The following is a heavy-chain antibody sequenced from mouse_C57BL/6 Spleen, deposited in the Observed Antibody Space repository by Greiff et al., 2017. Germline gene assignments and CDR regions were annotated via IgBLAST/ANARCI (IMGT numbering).Heavy chain of an antibody. V-gene: IGHV1-42*01. CDR3: AREIPSMDY. J-gene: IGHJ4*01. D-gene: IGHD5-1-1*01. CDR1: GYSFTGYY. CDR2: INPSTGGT. Sequence: VQLKESGPELVKPGASVKISCKASGYSFTGYYMNWVKQSPEKSLEWIGEINPSTGGTTYNQKFKAKATLTVDKSSSTAYMQLKSLTSEDSAVYYCAREIPSMDYWGQGTSVTVSS.